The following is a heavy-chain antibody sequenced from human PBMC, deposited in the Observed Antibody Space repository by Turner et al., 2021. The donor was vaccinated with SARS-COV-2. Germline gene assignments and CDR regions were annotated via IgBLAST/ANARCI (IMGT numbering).Heavy chain of an antibody. CDR2: ITWNSGAI. V-gene: IGHV3-9*01. D-gene: IGHD3-22*01. CDR1: GFTFAAYG. CDR3: EKDVLYVTYYYDSSGSCGMDV. J-gene: IGHJ6*02. Sequence: EVQLVESGGGLVQPGRSLRLSCAASGFTFAAYGMHWVRQAPGKGLEWVSGITWNSGAIGYADSVKGRFTISRDNGKNSLYLQMNSLRAEDTALYYCEKDVLYVTYYYDSSGSCGMDVWGQGTTVTVSS.